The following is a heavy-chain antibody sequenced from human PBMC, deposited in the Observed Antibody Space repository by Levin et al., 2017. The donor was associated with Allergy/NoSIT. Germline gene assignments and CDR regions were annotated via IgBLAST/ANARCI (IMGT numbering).Heavy chain of an antibody. J-gene: IGHJ4*02. Sequence: ASVKVSCKVSGYTLTELSMHWVRQAPGKGLEWMGGFDPEDGETIYAQKFQGRVTMTEDTSTDTAYMELSSLRSEDTAVYYCATQRGIAARSGIMAFDYWGQGTLVTVSS. D-gene: IGHD6-6*01. V-gene: IGHV1-24*01. CDR3: ATQRGIAARSGIMAFDY. CDR2: FDPEDGET. CDR1: GYTLTELS.